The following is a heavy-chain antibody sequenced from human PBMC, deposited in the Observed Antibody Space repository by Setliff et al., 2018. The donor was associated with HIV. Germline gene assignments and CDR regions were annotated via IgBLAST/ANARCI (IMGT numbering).Heavy chain of an antibody. CDR2: ITSNMDST. Sequence: LRLSCSASGFKFSSYAMHWVRQAPGKGLEYVSAITSNMDSTYYGDSVKGRFTISRDNSKNTLYLQMNSLRADDTAIYYCVKDRTDILTGYGDHWGQGTQVTVSS. V-gene: IGHV3-64D*09. CDR3: VKDRTDILTGYGDH. CDR1: GFKFSSYA. D-gene: IGHD3-9*01. J-gene: IGHJ4*02.